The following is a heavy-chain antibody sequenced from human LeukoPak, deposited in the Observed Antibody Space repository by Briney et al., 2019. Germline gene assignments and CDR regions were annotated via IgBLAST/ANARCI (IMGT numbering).Heavy chain of an antibody. CDR3: ASHLNWFDP. CDR1: GFTFSSYSMN. Sequence: KSGGSLRLSCAASGFTFSSYSMNWVRQPPGKGLEWIGTIFDSGSTYYNPSLKSRVTISVDTSKNQFSLKLSSVTAADTAVYYCASHLNWFDPWGQGTLVTVSS. V-gene: IGHV4-59*04. CDR2: IFDSGST. J-gene: IGHJ5*02.